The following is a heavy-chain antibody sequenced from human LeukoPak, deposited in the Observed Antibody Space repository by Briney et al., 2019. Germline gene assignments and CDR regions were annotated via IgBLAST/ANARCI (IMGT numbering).Heavy chain of an antibody. V-gene: IGHV1-18*01. CDR1: GYTFTSYG. D-gene: IGHD5-12*01. J-gene: IGHJ4*02. Sequence: GASVKVSCKASGYTFTSYGISWVRQAPGQGLEWMGWISAYNGNTNYAQRLQGRVTMTTDTSTSTAYMELRSLRSDGTAVYYCARDLYEGGYDYVLNYWGQGTLVTVSS. CDR3: ARDLYEGGYDYVLNY. CDR2: ISAYNGNT.